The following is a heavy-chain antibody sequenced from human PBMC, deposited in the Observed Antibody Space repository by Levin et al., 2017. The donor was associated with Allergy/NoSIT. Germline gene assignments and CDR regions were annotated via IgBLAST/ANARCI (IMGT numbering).Heavy chain of an antibody. V-gene: IGHV4-34*01. CDR3: ARRDHYDILTGSARKLYYFDY. J-gene: IGHJ4*02. D-gene: IGHD3-9*01. CDR1: GGSFSGYY. Sequence: SETLSLTCAVYGGSFSGYYWSWIRQPPGKGLEWIGEINHSGSTNYNPSLKSRVTISVDTSKNQFSLKLSSVTAADTAVYYCARRDHYDILTGSARKLYYFDYWGQGTLVTVSS. CDR2: INHSGST.